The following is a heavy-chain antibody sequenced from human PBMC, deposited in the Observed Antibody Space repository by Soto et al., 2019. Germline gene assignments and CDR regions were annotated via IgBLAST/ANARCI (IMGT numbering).Heavy chain of an antibody. D-gene: IGHD1-20*01. J-gene: IGHJ5*02. CDR2: TYYRSKWYN. V-gene: IGHV6-1*01. Sequence: SQTLSLTCAISGDSVSSNSAAWNWIRQSPSRGLGWLGRTYYRSKWYNDYAVSVKSRITINPDTSKNQFSLQLNSVTPEDTAVYYCARDSINWNQVWFDPWGQGTLVTVS. CDR3: ARDSINWNQVWFDP. CDR1: GDSVSSNSAA.